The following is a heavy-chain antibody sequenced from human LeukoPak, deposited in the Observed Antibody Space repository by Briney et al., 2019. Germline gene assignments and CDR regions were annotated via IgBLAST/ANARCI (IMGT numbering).Heavy chain of an antibody. J-gene: IGHJ5*02. Sequence: KPSETLPLTCTVSGGSISSSSYYWGWIRQPPGKGLEWIVSIYYSGSTYYNPSLKSRVTISVDTSKNQFSLKLSSVTAADTAVYYCARRRSSRGHCSSTSCPTRGDNWFDPWGQGTLVTVSS. D-gene: IGHD2-2*01. CDR3: ARRRSSRGHCSSTSCPTRGDNWFDP. CDR1: GGSISSSSYY. V-gene: IGHV4-39*01. CDR2: IYYSGST.